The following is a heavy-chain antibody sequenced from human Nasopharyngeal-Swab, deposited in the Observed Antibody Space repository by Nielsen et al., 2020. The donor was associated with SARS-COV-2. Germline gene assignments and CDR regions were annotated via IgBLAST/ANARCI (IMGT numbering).Heavy chain of an antibody. V-gene: IGHV3-21*01. CDR2: ISSSSSYI. CDR3: ARVGYSGSGGAFDI. J-gene: IGHJ3*02. CDR1: GFTFSSYS. D-gene: IGHD1-26*01. Sequence: GESLKISCAASGFTFSSYSMNWVRQAPGKGLEWVSSISSSSSYIYYADSVKGRFTISRDNAKNSLYLQMNSLRAEDTAVYYCARVGYSGSGGAFDIWGQGTMVTVSS.